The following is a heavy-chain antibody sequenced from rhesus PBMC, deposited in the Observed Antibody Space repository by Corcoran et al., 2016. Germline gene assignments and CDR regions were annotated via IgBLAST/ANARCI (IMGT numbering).Heavy chain of an antibody. CDR3: ARDEIGKHFKF. D-gene: IGHD4-35*01. V-gene: IGHV4-73*01. J-gene: IGHJ1*01. CDR1: GGSIRVDYY. CDR2: IGGESAAT. Sequence: QVILRQWGERLVKPSETLSLACAVYGGSIRVDYYWSWIWQAPGKGLEWIGNIGGESAATNSNPSLKNRFAISRDTYKNHLFLSLTSGTAADTAMYFCARDEIGKHFKFWGQGALVAVSS.